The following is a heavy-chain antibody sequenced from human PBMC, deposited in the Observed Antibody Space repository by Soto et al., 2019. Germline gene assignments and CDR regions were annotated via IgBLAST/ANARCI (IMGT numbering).Heavy chain of an antibody. CDR1: GDSISSYS. Sequence: SETLSLTSTVSGDSISSYSWSWIRQPPGKGLEWIGYVYSTEITNYTPSLKSRVAMSIDTSKTQFSLKVTSVTAADTAVYYCARGSEAWFDPWGQGTLVTVS. CDR3: ARGSEAWFDP. CDR2: VYSTEIT. V-gene: IGHV4-59*01. J-gene: IGHJ5*02.